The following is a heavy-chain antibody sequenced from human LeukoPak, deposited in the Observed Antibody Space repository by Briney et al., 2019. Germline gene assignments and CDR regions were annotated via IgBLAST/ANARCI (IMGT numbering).Heavy chain of an antibody. CDR3: AREPYYYYGMDV. CDR1: GGSISSDDYY. Sequence: SQTLSLTCTVSGGSISSDDYYWGWIRQPPGKGLEWIGYIYYSGSTYYNPSLKSRVTISVDTSKNQFSLKLSSVTAADTAVYYCAREPYYYYGMDVWGQGTTVTVSS. V-gene: IGHV4-30-4*01. J-gene: IGHJ6*02. CDR2: IYYSGST.